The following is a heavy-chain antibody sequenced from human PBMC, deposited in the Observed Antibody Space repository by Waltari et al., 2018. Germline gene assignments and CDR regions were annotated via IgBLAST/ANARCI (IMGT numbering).Heavy chain of an antibody. Sequence: QVQLQESGPGLVQPSETLSLTCTVSGGSISSYYWSWIRQPPGKGLEWIGYIYYSGSTNYNPSLKSRVTISVDTSKNQFSLKLSSVTAADTAVYYCARGRMGATGLGWFDPWGQGTLVTVSS. V-gene: IGHV4-59*01. D-gene: IGHD1-26*01. CDR3: ARGRMGATGLGWFDP. CDR2: IYYSGST. J-gene: IGHJ5*02. CDR1: GGSISSYY.